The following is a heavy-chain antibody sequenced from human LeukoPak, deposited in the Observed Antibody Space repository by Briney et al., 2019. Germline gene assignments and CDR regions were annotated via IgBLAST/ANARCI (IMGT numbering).Heavy chain of an antibody. J-gene: IGHJ4*02. CDR3: ARPTGSGSYIDY. CDR1: GYSFTSYW. Sequence: GESLNISFNCSGYSFTSYWIGWVRQMPGKGLEWMGIFYSGESDNRYSPSFQGQVTISDDKSISTAYLQWSSLKASDTAMYYCARPTGSGSYIDYWGQGTLVTVSS. CDR2: FYSGESDN. D-gene: IGHD3-10*01. V-gene: IGHV5-51*01.